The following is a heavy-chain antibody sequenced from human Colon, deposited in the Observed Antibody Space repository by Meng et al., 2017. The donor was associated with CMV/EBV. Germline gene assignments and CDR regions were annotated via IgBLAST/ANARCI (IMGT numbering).Heavy chain of an antibody. Sequence: YYWSWNRQPPGKGLEWIGEINHSGSTNYNPSLKSRVTISVDTSKNQFSLKLSSVTAADTAVYYCARDKRSITIFGVVIIQGSGFDPWGQGTLVTVSS. D-gene: IGHD3-3*01. CDR3: ARDKRSITIFGVVIIQGSGFDP. CDR2: INHSGST. CDR1: YY. V-gene: IGHV4-34*01. J-gene: IGHJ5*02.